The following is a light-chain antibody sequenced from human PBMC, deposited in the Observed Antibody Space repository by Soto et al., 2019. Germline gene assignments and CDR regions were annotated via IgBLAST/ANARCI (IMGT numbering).Light chain of an antibody. CDR1: SSNIGGYNV. Sequence: QSALTHPASVSWSPGHSITISCSGTSSNIGGYNVVSWYQQHPGKAPKVIVYEGIKRPSGVSDRFSGSTSGSTASLTISGLQAEEEAEYYCCSYVGANNYVFGSGTKVTVL. CDR2: EGI. CDR3: CSYVGANNYV. V-gene: IGLV2-23*01. J-gene: IGLJ1*01.